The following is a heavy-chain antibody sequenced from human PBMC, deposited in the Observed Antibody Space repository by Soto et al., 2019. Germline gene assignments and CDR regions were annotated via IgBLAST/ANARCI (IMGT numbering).Heavy chain of an antibody. Sequence: QVQLQESGPGLVKPSDTLSLTCAVSGYSISSSNWWGWIRQPPGKGLEWIGYIYYSGTTYYNPSLKSRVTMSVDTSKSQFSLKLTSVTAVDSAVYYCARREIQGPIDYWGQGTLVTVSS. V-gene: IGHV4-28*01. CDR2: IYYSGTT. CDR1: GYSISSSNW. CDR3: ARREIQGPIDY. J-gene: IGHJ4*02. D-gene: IGHD1-26*01.